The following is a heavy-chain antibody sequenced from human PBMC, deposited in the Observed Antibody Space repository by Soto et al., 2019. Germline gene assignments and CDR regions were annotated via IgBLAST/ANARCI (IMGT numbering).Heavy chain of an antibody. V-gene: IGHV2-5*02. Sequence: QITLKESGPTLVKPTQTLTLTCTFSGFSLSTSGVAVGWIRQPPGKALEWLTLIYWDDDKVYSPSLETRLTVTKDTSKNQVVLAMTNVDPVDXXXYXXXXXXXXXXXXXXXXXXGQXTLVTVSS. J-gene: IGHJ1*01. CDR3: XXXXXXXXXXXXXXX. CDR2: IYWDDDK. CDR1: GFSLSTSGVA.